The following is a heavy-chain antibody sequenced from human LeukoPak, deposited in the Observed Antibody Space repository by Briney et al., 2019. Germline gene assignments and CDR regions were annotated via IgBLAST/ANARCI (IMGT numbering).Heavy chain of an antibody. CDR2: IKQDGSEK. J-gene: IGHJ4*02. Sequence: GGSLRLSCAASGFTFDDYGMSWVRQAPGKGLEWVANIKQDGSEKYYVDSVKGRFTISRDNAKNSLYLQMNSLRAEDTAVYYCARDLYCSGDSCYSGLKYWGQGTLVTVSS. CDR3: ARDLYCSGDSCYSGLKY. CDR1: GFTFDDYG. V-gene: IGHV3-7*01. D-gene: IGHD2-15*01.